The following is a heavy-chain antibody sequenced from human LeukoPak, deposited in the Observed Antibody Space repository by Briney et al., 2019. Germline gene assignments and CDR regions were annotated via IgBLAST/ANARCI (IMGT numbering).Heavy chain of an antibody. CDR3: AKYGSGTYYNGLH. CDR1: GFTFSSYA. Sequence: GGSLRLSCAASGFTFSSYAMTWVRQAPGKGLQWVSTISVSGENTYYTDSVKGRFTISRDISKSTLYLQMNSLRDEDTALYYCAKYGSGTYYNGLHWGQGTLVTVSS. CDR2: ISVSGENT. J-gene: IGHJ4*02. D-gene: IGHD3-10*01. V-gene: IGHV3-23*01.